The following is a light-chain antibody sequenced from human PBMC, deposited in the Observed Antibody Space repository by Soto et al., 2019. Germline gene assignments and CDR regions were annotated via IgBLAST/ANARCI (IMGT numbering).Light chain of an antibody. CDR2: GAS. Sequence: EIVLTQSPGTLSLSPGERATLSCRASQSITSTYLAWYQQKPGQAPRLLIYGASSRATGIPDRFSGSGSGTDFTLTISRLEPEDFAVYYCQQYESSLKTFGQGTKLE. J-gene: IGKJ1*01. V-gene: IGKV3-20*01. CDR1: QSITSTY. CDR3: QQYESSLKT.